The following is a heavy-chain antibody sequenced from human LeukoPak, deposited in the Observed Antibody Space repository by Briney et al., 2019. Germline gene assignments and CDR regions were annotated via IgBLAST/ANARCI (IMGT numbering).Heavy chain of an antibody. J-gene: IGHJ3*02. Sequence: GASVKVSCKASGYTFTSNDIHWVRQAPGQGLEWMGIINPSGGSTSYAQKFQGRVTMSRDTSTRKVYMELSSLRSEDTAVYYCAGFASLYSRSWYYAFDIWGQGTMVTVSS. D-gene: IGHD6-13*01. CDR3: AGFASLYSRSWYYAFDI. V-gene: IGHV1-46*01. CDR2: INPSGGST. CDR1: GYTFTSND.